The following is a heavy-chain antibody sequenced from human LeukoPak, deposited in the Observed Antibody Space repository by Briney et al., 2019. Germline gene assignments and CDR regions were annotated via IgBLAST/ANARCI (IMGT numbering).Heavy chain of an antibody. CDR3: ARDPGGFGELLYTHFDY. Sequence: GGSLRLSCAASGINFSGYSMHWVRQAPGKGLEWVSYISGSSRTIYYAGSVKGRFTISRDNAKNSLYLQMNSLRAEDTAVYYCARDPGGFGELLYTHFDYWGQGTLVTVSS. V-gene: IGHV3-48*04. J-gene: IGHJ4*02. CDR1: GINFSGYS. CDR2: ISGSSRTI. D-gene: IGHD3-10*01.